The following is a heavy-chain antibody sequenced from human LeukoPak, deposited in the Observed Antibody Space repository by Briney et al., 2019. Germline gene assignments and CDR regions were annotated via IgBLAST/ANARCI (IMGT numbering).Heavy chain of an antibody. CDR3: AKEFISGSYYYYYMDV. CDR1: GFTLSSYG. J-gene: IGHJ6*03. Sequence: GGSLRLSCAASGFTLSSYGMHWVRQAPGKGLEWVAFIRYDGSNKYYADSVKGRFTISRDNSKNTLYLQMNSLRAEDTAVYYCAKEFISGSYYYYYMDVWGKGTTVTVSS. V-gene: IGHV3-30*02. CDR2: IRYDGSNK. D-gene: IGHD1-26*01.